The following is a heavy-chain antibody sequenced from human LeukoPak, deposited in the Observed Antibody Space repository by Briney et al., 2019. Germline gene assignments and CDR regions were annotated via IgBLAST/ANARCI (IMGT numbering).Heavy chain of an antibody. J-gene: IGHJ3*02. V-gene: IGHV3-21*01. CDR3: ARDAPGPRWYDSSGYPQDDAFDI. CDR1: GFTFSSYS. CDR2: ISSSSSYI. Sequence: KTGGSLRLSCAASGFTFSSYSMNWVRQAPGKGLEWVSSISSSSSYIYYADSVKGRFTISRDNAKNSLYLQMNSLRAEDTAVYYCARDAPGPRWYDSSGYPQDDAFDIWGQGTMVTVSS. D-gene: IGHD3-22*01.